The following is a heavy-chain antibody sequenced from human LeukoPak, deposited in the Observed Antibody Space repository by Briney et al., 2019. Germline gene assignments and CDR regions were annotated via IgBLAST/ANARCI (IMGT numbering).Heavy chain of an antibody. D-gene: IGHD3-22*01. CDR1: GYTFSTYG. CDR3: ARTYYDSSGFQEYFQN. Sequence: ASVKVSCKASGYTFSTYGISWVRQAPGQGLEWMGWISAYNGNTNYAQKPQGRVTMTTDTSTSTAYMELRSLRSDDTAVYYCARTYYDSSGFQEYFQNWGQGTLVTVSS. CDR2: ISAYNGNT. V-gene: IGHV1-18*01. J-gene: IGHJ1*01.